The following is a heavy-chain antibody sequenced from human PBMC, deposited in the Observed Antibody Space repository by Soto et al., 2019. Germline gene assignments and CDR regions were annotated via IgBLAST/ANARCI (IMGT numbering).Heavy chain of an antibody. CDR2: ISTYNEKK. V-gene: IGHV1-18*03. D-gene: IGHD6-19*01. Sequence: QVQLVQSGADMKKPGASVKVSCRTSGYRFTTYGISWVRQAPGQGLEWMGWISTYNEKKKYIQKFQGRLTMTTEASTSTAYMELKNLRSDDMAVYYCARDTFVDSRGWDAFDSWGQGTLVTVSS. CDR1: GYRFTTYG. CDR3: ARDTFVDSRGWDAFDS. J-gene: IGHJ4*02.